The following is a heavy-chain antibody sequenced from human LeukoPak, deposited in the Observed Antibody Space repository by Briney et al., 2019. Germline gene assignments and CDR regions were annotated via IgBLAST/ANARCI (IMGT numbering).Heavy chain of an antibody. CDR2: ISGSGGST. J-gene: IGHJ4*02. Sequence: GGSPRLSCAASGFTFSTYWMNWVRQAPGKGLEWVSAISGSGGSTYYADSVKGRFTISRDNSKNTLYLQMNSLRAEDTAVYYCASPPARESYWGQGTLVTVSS. V-gene: IGHV3-23*01. CDR1: GFTFSTYW. D-gene: IGHD1-14*01. CDR3: ASPPARESY.